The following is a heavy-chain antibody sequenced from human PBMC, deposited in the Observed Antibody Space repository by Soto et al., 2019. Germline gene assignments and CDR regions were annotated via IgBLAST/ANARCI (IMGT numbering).Heavy chain of an antibody. J-gene: IGHJ5*02. D-gene: IGHD6-6*01. CDR3: ARSIAARLNWFDP. CDR1: GFPVDSYG. V-gene: IGHV3-33*01. Sequence: PGGSLRLSCVASGFPVDSYGIHWVRRAPGKGLEWVATIGFAGNNKYYADSVKGRFTISRDNAKNSLYLQMNSLRAEDTAVYYCARSIAARLNWFDPWGQGALVTVSS. CDR2: IGFAGNNK.